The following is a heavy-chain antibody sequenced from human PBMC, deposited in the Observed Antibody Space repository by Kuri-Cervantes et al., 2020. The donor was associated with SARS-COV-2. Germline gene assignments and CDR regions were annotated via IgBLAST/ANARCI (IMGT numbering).Heavy chain of an antibody. D-gene: IGHD3-3*01. Sequence: GGSLRLSCAASGFSFSSYGMSWVRQAPGKGLECVSVLYIGGSTYYADSVKGRFTISRDDSKNTLYLQMNSLRAEDTAVYYCARVEFWNGYFDYWGQGTLVTVSS. CDR1: GFSFSSYG. CDR2: LYIGGST. CDR3: ARVEFWNGYFDY. J-gene: IGHJ4*02. V-gene: IGHV3-66*02.